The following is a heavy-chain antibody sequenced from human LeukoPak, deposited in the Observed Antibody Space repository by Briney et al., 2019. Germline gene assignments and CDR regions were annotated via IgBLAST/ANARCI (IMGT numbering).Heavy chain of an antibody. V-gene: IGHV3-33*08. D-gene: IGHD3-10*01. CDR3: ARDSSYGSGSFIDY. J-gene: IGHJ4*02. CDR1: GFTFSSYA. CDR2: IWYDGSNK. Sequence: GGSLRLSCAASGFTFSSYAMHWVRQAPGKGLEWVAVIWYDGSNKYYADSVKGRFTISRDNSKNTLYLQMNSLRAEDTAVYYCARDSSYGSGSFIDYWGQGTLVTVSS.